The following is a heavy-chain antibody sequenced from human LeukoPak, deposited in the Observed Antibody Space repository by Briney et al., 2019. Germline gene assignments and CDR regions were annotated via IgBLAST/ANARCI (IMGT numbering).Heavy chain of an antibody. D-gene: IGHD2-2*01. Sequence: GGSLRLSCAASGFTFDDYPMHWVRQTPKKGLEWVSFITWYGSVTHYADSVKGRFTISRDNSKNSLYLQMNSLRVEDTDLYYCVKDMSEGPHTSSLQYWGHGTPVTVSS. CDR2: ITWYGSVT. J-gene: IGHJ4*01. V-gene: IGHV3-43*01. CDR1: GFTFDDYP. CDR3: VKDMSEGPHTSSLQY.